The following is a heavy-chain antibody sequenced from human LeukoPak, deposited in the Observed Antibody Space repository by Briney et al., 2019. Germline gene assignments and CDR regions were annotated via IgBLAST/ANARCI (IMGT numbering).Heavy chain of an antibody. J-gene: IGHJ5*02. D-gene: IGHD5-12*01. CDR3: ARVHSGYDSNWFDP. CDR2: MNPNSGNT. V-gene: IGHV1-8*01. CDR1: GYTFTSYD. Sequence: ASVKVSCKASGYTFTSYDINWVRQATGQGLEWMGWMNPNSGNTGYAQKFQGRVTMTRNTSMSTAYMELSSLRSEDTAVYYCARVHSGYDSNWFDPWGQGTLVTVSS.